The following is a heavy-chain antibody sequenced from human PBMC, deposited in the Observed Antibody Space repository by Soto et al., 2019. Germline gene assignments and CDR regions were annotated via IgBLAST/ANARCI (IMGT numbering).Heavy chain of an antibody. CDR2: ISGSGDSS. CDR3: AKVGIGMFWHQNHFDH. J-gene: IGHJ4*01. D-gene: IGHD2-2*03. V-gene: IGHV3-23*01. CDR1: GFTFSTFG. Sequence: PGGSLRLSCTASGFTFSTFGMTWVRQAPGKGLEWVSAISGSGDSSYYAYSVKGRFTISRDNPTNTLYLEINSLRAEDTAVYYCAKVGIGMFWHQNHFDHWGHGT.